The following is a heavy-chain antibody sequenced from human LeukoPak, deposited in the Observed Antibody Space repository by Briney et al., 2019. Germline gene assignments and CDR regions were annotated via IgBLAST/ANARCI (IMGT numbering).Heavy chain of an antibody. CDR1: GFTFSSYE. Sequence: GGSLRLSCSASGFTFSSYEMNWVRQAPGKGLEWVSYSSSSGGTIYYADSVKGRFTISRDNAKNSLYLQMNSLRAEDTAVYYCARDLSYCTITSCSYYYYGMDVWGRGTTVTVSS. V-gene: IGHV3-48*03. CDR3: ARDLSYCTITSCSYYYYGMDV. J-gene: IGHJ6*02. D-gene: IGHD2-2*01. CDR2: SSSSGGTI.